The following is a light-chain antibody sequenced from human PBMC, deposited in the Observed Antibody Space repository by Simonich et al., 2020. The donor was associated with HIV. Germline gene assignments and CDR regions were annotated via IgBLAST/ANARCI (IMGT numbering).Light chain of an antibody. J-gene: IGLJ3*02. V-gene: IGLV3-27*01. CDR1: VLAKKY. Sequence: SYELTQPSSVSVSPGQTARVTSSGDVLAKKYARWFQQKSGQAPVLVIYKDRERPSGIPGRFSGSSSGPTVTLTISGAQVEDEADYYCYSASDNNRVFGGGTKLTVL. CDR2: KDR. CDR3: YSASDNNRV.